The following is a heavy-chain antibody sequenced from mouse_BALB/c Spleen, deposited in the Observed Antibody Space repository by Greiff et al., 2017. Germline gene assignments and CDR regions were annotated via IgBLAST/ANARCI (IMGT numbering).Heavy chain of an antibody. CDR1: GFSLTSYG. V-gene: IGHV2-2*02. D-gene: IGHD2-3*01. Sequence: QVQLQQSGPGLVQPSQSLSITCTASGFSLTSYGVHWVRQSPGKGLEWLGVIWSGGSTDYNAAFISRLSISKDNSKSQVFFKMNSLQANDTAIYYCARNDGYSLYAMDYWGQGTSVTVSA. J-gene: IGHJ4*01. CDR2: IWSGGST. CDR3: ARNDGYSLYAMDY.